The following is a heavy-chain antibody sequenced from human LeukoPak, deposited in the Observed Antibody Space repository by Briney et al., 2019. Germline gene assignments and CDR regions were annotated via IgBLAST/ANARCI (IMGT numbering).Heavy chain of an antibody. CDR2: ISASGGST. Sequence: GGSLRLSCAASGFTFSSSAMSWVRQVPGKGLEWVSGISASGGSTYYADSVRGRFTISRDNSKNTLYVQMNSLRDEDTAIYYCAKDRTVGASYWYFDLWGRGTLVTVSS. V-gene: IGHV3-23*01. CDR1: GFTFSSSA. D-gene: IGHD1-26*01. J-gene: IGHJ2*01. CDR3: AKDRTVGASYWYFDL.